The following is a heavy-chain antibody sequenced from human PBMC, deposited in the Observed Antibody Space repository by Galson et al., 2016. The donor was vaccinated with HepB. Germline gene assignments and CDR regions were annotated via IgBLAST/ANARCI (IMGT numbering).Heavy chain of an antibody. V-gene: IGHV4-39*01. CDR2: TYYTGST. D-gene: IGHD3-16*02. CDR1: GGSISSRIYY. J-gene: IGHJ3*01. Sequence: ETLSLTCTVAGGSISSRIYYWGWVRQPPGKGLEWIGTTYYTGSTYYKPSLRGRVSISVDTSKNQFYLSLTSVTATETAVYFCARQPIRSLDVCGQGTLVTVSS. CDR3: ARQPIRSLDV.